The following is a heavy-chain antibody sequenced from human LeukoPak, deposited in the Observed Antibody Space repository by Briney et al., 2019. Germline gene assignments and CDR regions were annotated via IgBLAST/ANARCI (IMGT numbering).Heavy chain of an antibody. Sequence: GGSLRLSCAASGFTFSTYGMHWVRQAPGKGLEWVAFIRYDGSIKYYADSVKGRFTISRDNSKNTLYLQMNSLRAEDMALYYCAKGDYDFWSGYYDYWGQGTLVTVSS. D-gene: IGHD3-3*01. J-gene: IGHJ4*02. CDR3: AKGDYDFWSGYYDY. V-gene: IGHV3-30*02. CDR1: GFTFSTYG. CDR2: IRYDGSIK.